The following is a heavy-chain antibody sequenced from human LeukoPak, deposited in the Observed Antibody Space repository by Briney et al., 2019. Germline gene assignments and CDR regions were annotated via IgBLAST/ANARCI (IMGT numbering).Heavy chain of an antibody. CDR2: ISSHGGST. CDR1: GFTFSSYA. CDR3: VKDEAPCYYDSSGYYFGD. Sequence: GGSLRLSCSASGFTFSSYAMHWVRQAPGKGLEYVSAISSHGGSTYYADSVKGRFTISRDNSKNTLYLQMSSLRAEDTAVYYCVKDEAPCYYDSSGYYFGDWGQGTLVTVSS. D-gene: IGHD3-22*01. J-gene: IGHJ4*02. V-gene: IGHV3-64D*09.